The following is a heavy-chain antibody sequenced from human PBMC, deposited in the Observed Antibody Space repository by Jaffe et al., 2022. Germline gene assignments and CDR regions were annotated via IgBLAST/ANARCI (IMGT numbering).Heavy chain of an antibody. D-gene: IGHD2-8*01. V-gene: IGHV4-30-2*01. CDR1: GGSISSGGYS. CDR2: IYHSGST. CDR3: ARCIKSHYYYYYYMDV. J-gene: IGHJ6*03. Sequence: QLQLQESGSGLVKPSQTLSLTCAVSGGSISSGGYSWSWIRQPPGKGLEWIGYIYHSGSTYYNPSLKSRVTISVDRSKNQFSLKLSSVTAADTAVYYCARCIKSHYYYYYYMDVWGKGTTVTVSS.